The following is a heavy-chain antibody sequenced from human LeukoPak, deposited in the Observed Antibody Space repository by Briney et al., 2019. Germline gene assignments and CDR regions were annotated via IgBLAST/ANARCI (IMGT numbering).Heavy chain of an antibody. CDR1: GFTFSSYA. CDR3: ARDGWGYDSRGWGAFDI. Sequence: GGSLRLSCAASGFTFSSYAMSWVRQAPGKGLEWVSAISGSGGSTYYADSVKGRFTISRDNSKNTLYLQMNSLRAEDTAVYYCARDGWGYDSRGWGAFDIWGQGTMVTVSS. D-gene: IGHD3-22*01. V-gene: IGHV3-23*01. J-gene: IGHJ3*02. CDR2: ISGSGGST.